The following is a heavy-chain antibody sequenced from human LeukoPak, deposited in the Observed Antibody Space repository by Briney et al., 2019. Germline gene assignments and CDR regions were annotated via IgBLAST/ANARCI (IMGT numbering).Heavy chain of an antibody. CDR1: GCTFNSYA. J-gene: IGHJ4*02. Sequence: GGSLRLSCTASGCTFNSYAIHWGRQTPGKGLEWVALISSDGTNKYYADSVKGRFTISRDNSKNTLYLQMNRLSAEDTAVYYCAKDGLNYFDYWGQGTLVNVS. CDR3: AKDGLNYFDY. CDR2: ISSDGTNK. V-gene: IGHV3-30*18.